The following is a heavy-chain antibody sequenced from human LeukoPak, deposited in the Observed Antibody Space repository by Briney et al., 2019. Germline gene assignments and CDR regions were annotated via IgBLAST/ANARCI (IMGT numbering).Heavy chain of an antibody. CDR1: GGSFSGYY. D-gene: IGHD3-16*01. CDR3: ARSSLMIRWFDP. CDR2: INHSGST. Sequence: SETLSLTCAVYGGSFSGYYWSWIRQPPGKGLEGIGEINHSGSTNYNPSLKSRVTISVDTSKNQFSLKLSSVTAADTAVYYCARSSLMIRWFDPWGQGTLVTVSS. V-gene: IGHV4-34*01. J-gene: IGHJ5*02.